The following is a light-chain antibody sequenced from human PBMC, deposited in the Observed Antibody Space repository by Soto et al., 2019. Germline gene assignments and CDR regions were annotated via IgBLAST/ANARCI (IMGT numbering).Light chain of an antibody. V-gene: IGLV2-11*01. J-gene: IGLJ3*02. Sequence: QSALTQPRSVSGSPGQSVTISCTGTSSDVGGYNYVSWYQHHPGKAPKLLMYDVSKRPSGVPDRFSGSKSGNTASLSISGLQADDEADYYCCSYADSNSWVFGGGTKLTVL. CDR2: DVS. CDR3: CSYADSNSWV. CDR1: SSDVGGYNY.